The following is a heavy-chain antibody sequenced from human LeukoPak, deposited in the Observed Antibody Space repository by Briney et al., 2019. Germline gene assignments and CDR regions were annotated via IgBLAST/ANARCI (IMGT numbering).Heavy chain of an antibody. V-gene: IGHV3-30*01. Sequence: GGSLRLSRAASGFTFSSYAMHWVRQAPGKGLEWVAVISYDGSNKYYADSVKGRFTISRDNSKNTLYLQMNSLRAEDTAVYYCARDAGYCSGGSCYWFDPWGQGTLVTVSS. CDR1: GFTFSSYA. D-gene: IGHD2-15*01. J-gene: IGHJ5*02. CDR3: ARDAGYCSGGSCYWFDP. CDR2: ISYDGSNK.